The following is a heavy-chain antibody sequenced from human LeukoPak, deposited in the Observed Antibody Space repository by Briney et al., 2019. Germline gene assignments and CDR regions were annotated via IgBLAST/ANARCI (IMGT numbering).Heavy chain of an antibody. V-gene: IGHV3-21*01. J-gene: IGHJ5*02. CDR1: GFTLSNYD. CDR3: ARADCSSSTCYLRRSWFDP. D-gene: IGHD2-2*01. CDR2: ISTSSRYI. Sequence: GGSLRLSCAASGFTLSNYDMNWVRQAPGKGLEWVSSISTSSRYIYYKDSVRGRFTISRDDAKNSLPLEMNSLRAEDTAVYYCARADCSSSTCYLRRSWFDPWGQGTLVTVSS.